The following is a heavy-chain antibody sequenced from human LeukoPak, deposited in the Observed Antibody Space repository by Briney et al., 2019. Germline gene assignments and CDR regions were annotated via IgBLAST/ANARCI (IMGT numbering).Heavy chain of an antibody. D-gene: IGHD2-2*01. V-gene: IGHV3-11*01. J-gene: IGHJ4*02. Sequence: TGGSLRLSCAASGFTFSDYYMSWIRQAPGKGLEWVSYISSSGSTIYYADSVKGRFTISRDNSKNTLYLQMNSLRAEDTAVYYCAKAMFYVDIVVVPAIPIRFDYWGQGTLVTVSS. CDR1: GFTFSDYY. CDR3: AKAMFYVDIVVVPAIPIRFDY. CDR2: ISSSGSTI.